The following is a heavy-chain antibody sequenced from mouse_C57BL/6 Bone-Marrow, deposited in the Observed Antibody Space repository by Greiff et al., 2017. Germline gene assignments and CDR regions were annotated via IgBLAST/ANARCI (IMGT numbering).Heavy chain of an antibody. CDR1: GYAFSSSW. J-gene: IGHJ1*03. V-gene: IGHV1-82*01. CDR3: ARLGYFDV. CDR2: IYPGDGDT. Sequence: VQLKESGPELVKPGASVKISCKASGYAFSSSWMNWVKQRPGKGLEWIGRIYPGDGDTNYNGKFKGKATLTADKSSSTAYMQLSSLTSEDSAVYFCARLGYFDVWGTGTTVTVSS.